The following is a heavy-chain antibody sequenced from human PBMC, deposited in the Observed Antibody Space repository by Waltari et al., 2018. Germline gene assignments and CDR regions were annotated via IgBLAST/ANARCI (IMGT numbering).Heavy chain of an antibody. CDR1: GGSISSGGYP. CDR2: IYPSGST. J-gene: IGHJ2*01. D-gene: IGHD3-22*01. V-gene: IGHV4-30-2*01. Sequence: QLQLQESGSGLVKPSQTLSLTCAVSGGSISSGGYPWSWIRQPPGKGLEWIGYIYPSGSTYYNPSLKSRVTISVDRSKNQFSLKLSSVTAADTAVYYCARGTSTAMIVFDLWGRGTLVTVSS. CDR3: ARGTSTAMIVFDL.